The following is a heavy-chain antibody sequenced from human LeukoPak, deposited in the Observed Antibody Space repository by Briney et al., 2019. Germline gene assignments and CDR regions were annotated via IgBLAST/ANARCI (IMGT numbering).Heavy chain of an antibody. D-gene: IGHD1-1*01. Sequence: GGSLRLSCVASGFTFSSNVLNWVRQAPGKGLEWVSYISRSGSLIYYADSVKGRFTISRDNAENSLYLQMNSLRAEDTAVYYCARNDNGDYWGQGTLVTVSS. CDR1: GFTFSSNV. J-gene: IGHJ4*02. CDR3: ARNDNGDY. CDR2: ISRSGSLI. V-gene: IGHV3-48*03.